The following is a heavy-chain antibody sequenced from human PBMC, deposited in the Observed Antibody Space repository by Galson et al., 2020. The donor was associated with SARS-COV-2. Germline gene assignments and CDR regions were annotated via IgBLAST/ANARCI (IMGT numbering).Heavy chain of an antibody. D-gene: IGHD2-2*01. CDR2: FDPEDGET. Sequence: ASVQVSCKVSGYTLTELSMHWVRQAPRKGLEWMGGFDPEDGETNYAQKFQGRVTMTEDTSTDTAYMELSSLRSEDTAVYYCAGSPAAIGRYYDCYMDVWGKGTTVTVSS. CDR3: AGSPAAIGRYYDCYMDV. CDR1: GYTLTELS. V-gene: IGHV1-24*01. J-gene: IGHJ6*03.